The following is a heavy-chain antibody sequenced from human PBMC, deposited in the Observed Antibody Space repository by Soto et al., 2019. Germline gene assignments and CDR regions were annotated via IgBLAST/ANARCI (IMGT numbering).Heavy chain of an antibody. J-gene: IGHJ3*02. CDR3: ARDSPRPLDAFDI. CDR1: GFTFSSYA. CDR2: ISYDGSNK. V-gene: IGHV3-30-3*01. Sequence: GSLRLSCAASGFTFSSYAMHWVRQAPGKGLEWVAVISYDGSNKYYADSVKGRFTISRDNSKNTLYLQMNSLRAEDTAVYYCARDSPRPLDAFDIWGQGTMVTVSS.